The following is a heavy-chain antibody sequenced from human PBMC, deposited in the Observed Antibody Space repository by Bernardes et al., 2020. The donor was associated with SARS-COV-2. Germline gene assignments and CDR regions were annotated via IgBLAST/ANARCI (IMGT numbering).Heavy chain of an antibody. V-gene: IGHV3-74*01. D-gene: IGHD3-22*01. CDR3: ATEVACEYSS. J-gene: IGHJ4*02. CDR2: IDTYGSTI. CDR1: GYTFSRFW. Sequence: GGSLRLSCAASGYTFSRFWMHWVRQAPGQGLVWVSRIDTYGSTIYYADSVKGRFTISRDNSRNTLYLQMNSLRADDTAVYYCATEVACEYSSWGSGTLVTV.